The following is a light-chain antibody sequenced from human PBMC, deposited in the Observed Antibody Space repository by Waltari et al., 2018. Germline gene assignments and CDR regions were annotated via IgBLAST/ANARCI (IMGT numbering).Light chain of an antibody. CDR3: CSYAASSTWV. CDR2: EVA. V-gene: IGLV2-23*02. J-gene: IGLJ3*02. CDR1: SSDVGNYNL. Sequence: QSALTQPASVSGSPGQSITISCTGTSSDVGNYNLVSWYQQHPGKAPKLMIYEVATRPSGVSNGCSGSKSGNTASLTISGLQAEDEADYYCCSYAASSTWVFGGGTKLTVL.